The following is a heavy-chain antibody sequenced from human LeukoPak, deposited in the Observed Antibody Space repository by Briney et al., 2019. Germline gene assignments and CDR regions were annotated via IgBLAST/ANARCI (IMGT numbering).Heavy chain of an antibody. D-gene: IGHD3-16*01. CDR1: GFTFSSYI. Sequence: GGSLRLSCAASGFTFSSYIMNWVRQAPGKGLHWVSSISSSSSYIYYADSVKGRFTISRDNAKNSLYLQMNSLRAEDTAVYYCARDFGGVYYANWGQGTLVTVSS. J-gene: IGHJ4*02. V-gene: IGHV3-21*01. CDR3: ARDFGGVYYAN. CDR2: ISSSSSYI.